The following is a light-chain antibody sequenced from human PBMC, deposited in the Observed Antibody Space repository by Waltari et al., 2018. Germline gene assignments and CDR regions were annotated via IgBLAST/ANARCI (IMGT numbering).Light chain of an antibody. J-gene: IGLJ3*02. CDR3: CSFTSSSTRV. CDR1: TSDLGGYNY. CDR2: DVS. Sequence: QSALTQPASVSGSPGQSITISCTGTTSDLGGYNYVSWYQQHPGKAPKLIIFDVSSRPSGVSNRFSGSKSANTASLIISGLQAEDEADYYCCSFTSSSTRVFGGGTKLTVL. V-gene: IGLV2-14*03.